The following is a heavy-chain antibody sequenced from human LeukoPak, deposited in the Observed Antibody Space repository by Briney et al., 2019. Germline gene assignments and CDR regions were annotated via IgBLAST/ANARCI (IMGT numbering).Heavy chain of an antibody. CDR1: GFTVSSTY. Sequence: QPGGSLRLSCAASGFTVSSTYMSWVRQALGKGLQWVSVIYSGGGTYYAASVKGRFTISRDNSNNTVFLQMNNLRAEDTAVYYCARDVGYSSDDFTWGQGVLVIVSS. J-gene: IGHJ5*02. D-gene: IGHD5-12*01. CDR3: ARDVGYSSDDFT. CDR2: IYSGGGT. V-gene: IGHV3-66*01.